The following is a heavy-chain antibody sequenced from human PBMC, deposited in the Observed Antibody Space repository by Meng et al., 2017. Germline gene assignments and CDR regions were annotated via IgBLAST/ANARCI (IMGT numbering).Heavy chain of an antibody. J-gene: IGHJ3*02. V-gene: IGHV4-59*01. CDR2: IYYSGST. Sequence: ESLKISCTASGGSISSYYWSWIRQPPGKGLEWIGYIYYSGSTNYNPSLKSRVTISVDTSKNQFSLKLSSVTAADTAVYYCSRERLRWLQFSDAFDIWGQGTMVTVSS. CDR3: SRERLRWLQFSDAFDI. D-gene: IGHD5-24*01. CDR1: GGSISSYY.